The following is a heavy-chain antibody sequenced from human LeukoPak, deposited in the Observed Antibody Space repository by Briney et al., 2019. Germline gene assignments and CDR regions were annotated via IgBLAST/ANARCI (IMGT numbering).Heavy chain of an antibody. Sequence: SETLSLTCTVSGGSLSSYYWSWVRQPPGKGLEWIGYIYYSGSTNYNPSLKSRVTISVDTSKNQFSLKLSSVTAADTAVYYCARGSSGSPAKWGQGTLVTVSS. CDR2: IYYSGST. J-gene: IGHJ4*02. CDR3: ARGSSGSPAK. V-gene: IGHV4-59*08. CDR1: GGSLSSYY. D-gene: IGHD1-26*01.